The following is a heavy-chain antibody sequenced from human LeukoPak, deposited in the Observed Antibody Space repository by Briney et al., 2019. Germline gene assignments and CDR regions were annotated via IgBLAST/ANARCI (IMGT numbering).Heavy chain of an antibody. CDR2: SSSGGGT. D-gene: IGHD3-10*01. V-gene: IGHV3-23*01. CDR3: AKEVRGFSFDY. J-gene: IGHJ4*02. Sequence: GGSLRLSCAASGFIFSTYDMTWVRQAPGKGLDWVSTSSSGGGTHYAVSVRGRFTIFRDNSQNTVYLQMNSLRAEDTAVYFCAKEVRGFSFDYRGQGTLVTVSS. CDR1: GFIFSTYD.